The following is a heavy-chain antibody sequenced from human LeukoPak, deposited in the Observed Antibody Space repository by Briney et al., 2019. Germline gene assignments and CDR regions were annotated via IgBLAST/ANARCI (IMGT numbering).Heavy chain of an antibody. J-gene: IGHJ3*02. CDR2: INHSGSP. D-gene: IGHD4-23*01. CDR1: GGSFSGYY. Sequence: PSETLSLTCAVYGGSFSGYYWSWIRQPPGKGLEWIGEINHSGSPSYNPSLKSRVAMSVDTSKKQFSLKLSSLTAADTAVYYCARGGTAVIAPYAFDIWGQGTMVTVSS. CDR3: ARGGTAVIAPYAFDI. V-gene: IGHV4-34*01.